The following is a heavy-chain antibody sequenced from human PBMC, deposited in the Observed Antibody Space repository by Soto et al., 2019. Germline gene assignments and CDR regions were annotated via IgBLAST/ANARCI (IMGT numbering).Heavy chain of an antibody. CDR2: ISGSGGST. Sequence: PGGSLRLSCAASGFTFSSYAMSWVRQAPGKGLEWVSAISGSGGSTYYADSVKGRFTISRDNSKNTLYLQMNSLRAEDTAVYYCAKNKGGYSYGPDFDYWGQGTLVTVSS. J-gene: IGHJ4*02. CDR1: GFTFSSYA. D-gene: IGHD5-18*01. V-gene: IGHV3-23*01. CDR3: AKNKGGYSYGPDFDY.